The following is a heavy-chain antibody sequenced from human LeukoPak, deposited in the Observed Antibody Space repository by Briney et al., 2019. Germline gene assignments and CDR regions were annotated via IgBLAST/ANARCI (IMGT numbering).Heavy chain of an antibody. Sequence: PSETLSLTCAASGGSISSYYWSWIRQPPGKGLEWIGYIYYSGSTNYNPSLKSRVTISVDTSKNQYSLKLSSVTATDTAVYYCARERGSYRTDAFDIWGQGTMVTVSS. D-gene: IGHD1-26*01. V-gene: IGHV4-59*01. CDR3: ARERGSYRTDAFDI. J-gene: IGHJ3*02. CDR2: IYYSGST. CDR1: GGSISSYY.